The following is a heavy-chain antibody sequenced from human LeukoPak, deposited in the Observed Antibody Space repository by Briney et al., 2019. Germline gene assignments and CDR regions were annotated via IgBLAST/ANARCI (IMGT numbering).Heavy chain of an antibody. J-gene: IGHJ4*02. V-gene: IGHV3-21*01. CDR3: AREHGSSGFSTPFDY. CDR2: ISFSSSYI. CDR1: GFTFSSYS. D-gene: IGHD6-19*01. Sequence: GGSLRLSCAASGFTFSSYSMNWVRQAPGKGLEWVSSISFSSSYIYYADSVKGRFTISRDNAKNSLYLQMNSLRAEDTAVYYCAREHGSSGFSTPFDYWGQGTLVTVSS.